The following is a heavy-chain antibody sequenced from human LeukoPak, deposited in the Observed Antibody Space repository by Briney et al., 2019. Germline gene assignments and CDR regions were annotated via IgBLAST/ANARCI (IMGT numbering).Heavy chain of an antibody. V-gene: IGHV1-18*01. CDR2: ISAYNGNT. Sequence: ASVKVSCKASGYTFTSYGISWVRQAPGQGLEWMGWISAYNGNTNYAQELQGRVTMTTDTSTSTAYMELRSLRSDATDVYYCARDREERDYYDSSGPDPDPWGQGTLVTVSS. CDR1: GYTFTSYG. J-gene: IGHJ5*02. D-gene: IGHD3-22*01. CDR3: ARDREERDYYDSSGPDPDP.